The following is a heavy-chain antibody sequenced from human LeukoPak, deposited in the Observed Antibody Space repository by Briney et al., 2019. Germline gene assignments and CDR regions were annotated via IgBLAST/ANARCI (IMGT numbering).Heavy chain of an antibody. CDR2: ISYSGST. V-gene: IGHV4-39*01. CDR3: ARLARPYDSSGHEGY. CDR1: AGSINSNSYF. Sequence: SETLSLTCTVSAGSINSNSYFWVWIRQPPGKGLEWIGSISYSGSTYYNPSLKSRVTISVDTSKNQFSLKVRSVTAADTAVYYCARLARPYDSSGHEGYWGQGTLVTVSS. J-gene: IGHJ4*02. D-gene: IGHD3-22*01.